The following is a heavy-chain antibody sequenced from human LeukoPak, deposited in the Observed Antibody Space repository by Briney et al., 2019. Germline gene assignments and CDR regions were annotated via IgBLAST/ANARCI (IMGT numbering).Heavy chain of an antibody. J-gene: IGHJ3*02. Sequence: GGSLRLSCAASGFPFSSYAMHWVRPAPGKGLEWVAVISYDGSNKYYADSVKGRFTISRDNSKNTLYLQMNSLRAEDTAVYYCARLGIAAAGTVNAFDIWGQGTMVTVSS. CDR3: ARLGIAAAGTVNAFDI. CDR1: GFPFSSYA. CDR2: ISYDGSNK. V-gene: IGHV3-30-3*01. D-gene: IGHD6-13*01.